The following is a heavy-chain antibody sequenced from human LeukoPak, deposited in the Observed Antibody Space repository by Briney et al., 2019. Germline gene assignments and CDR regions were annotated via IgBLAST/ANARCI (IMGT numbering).Heavy chain of an antibody. CDR1: GFTFSNYV. J-gene: IGHJ4*02. D-gene: IGHD6-19*01. Sequence: PGGSLRLSCTASGFTFSNYVMSWVRQAPGKGLEWVSDITGISGSGGSAGSTYYADSVKGRFNISRDNSKNTLYLQMNSLRAEDTAVYYCEKVRNSDWIYYDCWGQGTLVTVSS. CDR3: EKVRNSDWIYYDC. V-gene: IGHV3-23*01. CDR2: ITGISGSGGSAGST.